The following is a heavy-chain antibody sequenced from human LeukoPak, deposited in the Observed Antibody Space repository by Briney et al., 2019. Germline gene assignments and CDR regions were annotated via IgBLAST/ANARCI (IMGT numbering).Heavy chain of an antibody. Sequence: ASVKVSCKASGYTFTGYYMHWVRQVPGQGLEWMGWINPNSGGTYYAQKFQGRFTMTRDTSISTAYLQLSSLRSDDTAVYYCARAPYYYGSGSSWFDPWGQGTLVTVSS. J-gene: IGHJ5*02. CDR1: GYTFTGYY. V-gene: IGHV1-2*02. D-gene: IGHD3-10*01. CDR2: INPNSGGT. CDR3: ARAPYYYGSGSSWFDP.